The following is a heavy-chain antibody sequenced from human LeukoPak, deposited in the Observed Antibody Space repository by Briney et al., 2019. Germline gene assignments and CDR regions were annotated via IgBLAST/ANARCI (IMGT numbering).Heavy chain of an antibody. CDR1: GGSISSGDYY. CDR3: ARWYYYDSSGYSNWFDP. V-gene: IGHV4-30-4*08. CDR2: IYYSGST. D-gene: IGHD3-22*01. J-gene: IGHJ5*02. Sequence: SQTXXLTCTVSGGSISSGDYYWSWIRQPQGKGLEWIVYIYYSGSTYYNPSLKSRVTISVDTAKNQFSLKLRAVAAGDPALYCRARWYYYDSSGYSNWFDPWGQGTLVTVSS.